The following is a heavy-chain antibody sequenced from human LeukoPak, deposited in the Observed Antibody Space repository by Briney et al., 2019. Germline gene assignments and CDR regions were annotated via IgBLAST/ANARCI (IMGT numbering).Heavy chain of an antibody. CDR1: GGTFSNFA. J-gene: IGHJ6*03. V-gene: IGHV1-69*05. Sequence: SVKVSCKASGGTFSNFAISWVRQAPGQGLEWMGGINPIFGTAIYAQEFQGRVTFTTDESTSTAYIELNSLRSEGTAVYYCARGTAVDSQLGFYYYYMDVWGKGTTVTVSS. D-gene: IGHD6-6*01. CDR2: INPIFGTA. CDR3: ARGTAVDSQLGFYYYYMDV.